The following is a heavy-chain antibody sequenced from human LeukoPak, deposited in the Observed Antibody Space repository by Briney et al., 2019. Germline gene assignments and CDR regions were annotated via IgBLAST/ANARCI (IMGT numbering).Heavy chain of an antibody. V-gene: IGHV4-34*01. CDR2: INHSGST. CDR1: GGSFSGYY. Sequence: SETLSLTCAVYGGSFSGYYWSLIRQPPGKGLEWIGEINHSGSTNYNPSLKSRVTISVDTSKNQFSLKLSSVTAADTAVYYCARARRGSFVDYWGQGTLVTVSS. CDR3: ARARRGSFVDY. J-gene: IGHJ4*02.